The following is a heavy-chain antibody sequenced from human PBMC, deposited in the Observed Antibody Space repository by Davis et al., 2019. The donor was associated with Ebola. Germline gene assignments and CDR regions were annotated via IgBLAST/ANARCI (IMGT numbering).Heavy chain of an antibody. Sequence: PSETLSFTCTVSGGSIASHWWSWIRQPPGKGLEWIGYIYYTGSDTIYNPSLNSRVTISVDTSKNQLSLEMTSVTAADTATYYCARKDCSDGSCYPAHWGQGTLVTVSS. D-gene: IGHD2-15*01. CDR3: ARKDCSDGSCYPAH. J-gene: IGHJ4*02. CDR1: GGSIASHW. V-gene: IGHV4-59*11. CDR2: IYYTGSDT.